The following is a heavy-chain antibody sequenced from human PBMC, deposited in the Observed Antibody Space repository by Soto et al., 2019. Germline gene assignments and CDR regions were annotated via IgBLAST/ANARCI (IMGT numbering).Heavy chain of an antibody. CDR2: KHHSGST. D-gene: IGHD6-19*01. J-gene: IGHJ6*02. CDR3: AYSSGWWRLDV. Sequence: QVHLQESGPGLVKPSGTLSLTCGVSGGSINNGYWWTWVRQPPGKGLEWIGEKHHSGSTNYNLSLKRRVSISLDKSKNQFSLLLRSVTAADTAVYYCAYSSGWWRLDVWGQGTTVTVSS. V-gene: IGHV4-4*02. CDR1: GGSINNGYW.